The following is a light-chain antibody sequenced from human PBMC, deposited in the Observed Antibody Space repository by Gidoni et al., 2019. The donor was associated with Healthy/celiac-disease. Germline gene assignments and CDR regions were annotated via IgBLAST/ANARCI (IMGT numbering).Light chain of an antibody. J-gene: IGLJ1*01. V-gene: IGLV2-14*01. CDR2: EVS. CDR1: SSDVGGYNY. CDR3: SSYTSSSTHYV. Sequence: SALTQPAAVSGSPGQSITISCTGTSSDVGGYNYVSWYQQHPAKAPKLMIYEVSNRPSGVSNRFSVSKSGNTASLTISGLQAEDEADYYCSSYTSSSTHYVFGTGTKVTVL.